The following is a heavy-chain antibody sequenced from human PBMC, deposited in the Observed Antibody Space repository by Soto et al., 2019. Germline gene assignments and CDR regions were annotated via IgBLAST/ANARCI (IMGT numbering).Heavy chain of an antibody. J-gene: IGHJ6*02. Sequence: SVKVSCKASGGTFSSYTISWVRQAPGQGLEWMGRIIPILGIANYAQKFQGRVTITADKSTSTAYMELSSLRSEDTAVYYCARDITMVRGVINSGMDVWGQRTTVTVSS. V-gene: IGHV1-69*04. CDR2: IIPILGIA. CDR3: ARDITMVRGVINSGMDV. D-gene: IGHD3-10*01. CDR1: GGTFSSYT.